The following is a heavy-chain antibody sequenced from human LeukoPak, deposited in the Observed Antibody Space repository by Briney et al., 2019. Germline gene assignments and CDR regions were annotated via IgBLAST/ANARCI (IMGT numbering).Heavy chain of an antibody. V-gene: IGHV3-15*01. Sequence: GGSLRLSCAASGFTFSSYWMHWVRQAPGKGLEWVGRIKSKTDGGTTDYAAPVKGRFTISRDDSKNTLYLQMNSLKTEDTAVYYCTTVLRYFDWRMDVWGQGTTVTVSS. D-gene: IGHD3-9*01. CDR2: IKSKTDGGTT. J-gene: IGHJ6*02. CDR3: TTVLRYFDWRMDV. CDR1: GFTFSSYW.